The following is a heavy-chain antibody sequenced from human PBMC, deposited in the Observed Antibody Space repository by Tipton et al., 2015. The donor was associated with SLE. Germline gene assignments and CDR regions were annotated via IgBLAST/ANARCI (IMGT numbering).Heavy chain of an antibody. CDR1: GGSFSGYY. V-gene: IGHV4-59*01. Sequence: LRLSCAVYGGSFSGYYWSWIRQPPGKGLEWIGYIYYSGSTNYNPSLKSRVTISVDTSKNQFSLKLSSVTAADTAVYYCARVRVANDAFDIWGQGTMVTVSS. CDR3: ARVRVANDAFDI. J-gene: IGHJ3*02. D-gene: IGHD5-12*01. CDR2: IYYSGST.